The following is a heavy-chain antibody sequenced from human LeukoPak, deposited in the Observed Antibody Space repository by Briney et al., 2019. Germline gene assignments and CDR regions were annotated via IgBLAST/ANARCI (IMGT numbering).Heavy chain of an antibody. V-gene: IGHV3-74*01. Sequence: GGSLRLSCAASGFTFSNAWMSWVRQAPGKGLVWVSRINSDGSSTSYADSVKGRFTISRDNAKNTLYLQMNSLRAEDTAVYYCARERSSPGGGRWFDPWGQGTLVTVSS. J-gene: IGHJ5*02. CDR2: INSDGSST. D-gene: IGHD3-16*01. CDR3: ARERSSPGGGRWFDP. CDR1: GFTFSNAW.